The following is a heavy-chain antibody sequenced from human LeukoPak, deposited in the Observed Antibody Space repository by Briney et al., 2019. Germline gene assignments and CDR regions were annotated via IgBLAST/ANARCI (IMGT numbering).Heavy chain of an antibody. J-gene: IGHJ5*02. CDR2: INTHNGDT. Sequence: GASVKVSCKASGYTFASFGITWVRQAPGQGLEWMGWINTHNGDTNYAQKLQGRVTMTTDTSTSTAYMELRSLRSDDTAMYYCARHPPSLYSSSVGNWFDPWGQGTLVTVSS. V-gene: IGHV1-18*01. D-gene: IGHD6-13*01. CDR3: ARHPPSLYSSSVGNWFDP. CDR1: GYTFASFG.